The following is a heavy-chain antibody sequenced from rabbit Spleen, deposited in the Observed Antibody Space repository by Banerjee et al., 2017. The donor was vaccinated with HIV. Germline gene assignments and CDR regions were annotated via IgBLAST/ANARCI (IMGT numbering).Heavy chain of an antibody. Sequence: QSLEESGGDLVKPGASLTLTCTASGFSFSSSQYMCWVRQAPGKGPEWIACIYNGDDNTYYASWAKGRFTISKISSTTVTLQMTSLTGADTATYFCARDHSRSAYYGMDLWGQGTLVTVS. CDR1: GFSFSSSQY. J-gene: IGHJ6*01. CDR3: ARDHSRSAYYGMDL. CDR2: IYNGDDNT. V-gene: IGHV1S40*01. D-gene: IGHD1-1*01.